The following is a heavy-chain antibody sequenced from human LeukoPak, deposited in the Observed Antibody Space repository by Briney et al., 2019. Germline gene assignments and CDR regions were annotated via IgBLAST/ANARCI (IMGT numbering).Heavy chain of an antibody. CDR1: GGTFSSYA. Sequence: ASVKVSCKASGGTFSSYAISWVRQAPGQGLEWMGRIIPILGIANYAQKFQGRVTITADKSTSTAYMELSSLRSEDTAVYYCARGALVATISPFDYWGQGTLVTVSS. D-gene: IGHD5-12*01. CDR3: ARGALVATISPFDY. CDR2: IIPILGIA. J-gene: IGHJ4*02. V-gene: IGHV1-69*04.